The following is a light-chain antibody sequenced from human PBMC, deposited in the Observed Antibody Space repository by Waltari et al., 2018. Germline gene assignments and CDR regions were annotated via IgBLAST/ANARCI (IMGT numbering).Light chain of an antibody. J-gene: IGKJ4*01. CDR2: SAS. Sequence: TQLTKLPSSLSTSVGERVTITCRANQDISTYLAWYQQKPGKGPKLLISSASTLQSVVPSRFSGSGSGTEFTLTISSLQSEDTATYYCQQLLSYPLTFGGGTKVEIK. V-gene: IGKV1-9*01. CDR3: QQLLSYPLT. CDR1: QDISTY.